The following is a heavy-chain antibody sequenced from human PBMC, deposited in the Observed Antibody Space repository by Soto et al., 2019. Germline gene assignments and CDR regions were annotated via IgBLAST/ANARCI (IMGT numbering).Heavy chain of an antibody. J-gene: IGHJ4*02. D-gene: IGHD3-22*01. Sequence: EVQLLESGGGLVQPGGSLRLSCAASGFAFSSHAMNWVRQAPGKGLEWVSGLSGSGGRTYYADSVKGRFTISRDNSKNTLDLQMTSLRAEGTAVYYCAKGGYSYDSSGHDYWGLGTLVTVSS. CDR1: GFAFSSHA. V-gene: IGHV3-23*01. CDR2: LSGSGGRT. CDR3: AKGGYSYDSSGHDY.